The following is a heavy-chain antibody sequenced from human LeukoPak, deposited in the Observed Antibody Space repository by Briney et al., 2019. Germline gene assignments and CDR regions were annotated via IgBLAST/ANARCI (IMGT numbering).Heavy chain of an antibody. Sequence: PGGPLRLSCTASTRSFINYWMHWVRQVPGKGLAWLSRIDRDGLKADYADSVRGRFTISRHNAKSTAYLQLNSLRAEDTAVYYCGTSRWSGVVDSWGQGPWSRSPQ. D-gene: IGHD3-3*01. J-gene: IGHJ5*01. CDR1: TRSFINYW. CDR2: IDRDGLKA. V-gene: IGHV3-74*01. CDR3: GTSRWSGVVDS.